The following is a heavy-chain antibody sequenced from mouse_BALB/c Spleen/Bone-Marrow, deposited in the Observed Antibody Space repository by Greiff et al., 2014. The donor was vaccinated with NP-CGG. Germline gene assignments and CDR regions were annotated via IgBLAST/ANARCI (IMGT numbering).Heavy chain of an antibody. V-gene: IGHV1-63*02. CDR1: GYTFTNYW. J-gene: IGHJ4*01. CDR2: IYPGGGYT. Sequence: VQVVESGAELVRPGTSVKISCKASGYTFTNYWLDWVKQRPGHGLEWIGDIYPGGGYTDYNEKFKGKATLTADTSSSTAYMQLSGLTSEDSAVYFCARDMITTRAMDYWGQGTSVTVSS. CDR3: ARDMITTRAMDY. D-gene: IGHD2-4*01.